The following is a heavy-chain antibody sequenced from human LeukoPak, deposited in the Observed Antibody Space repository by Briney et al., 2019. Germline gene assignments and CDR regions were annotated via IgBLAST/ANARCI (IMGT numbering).Heavy chain of an antibody. CDR1: GGSITTYY. V-gene: IGHV4-59*01. D-gene: IGHD5/OR15-5a*01. CDR2: ISCSGST. CDR3: ARGGSRSYTSSTLDY. J-gene: IGHJ4*02. Sequence: SETLSLTCSVSGGSITTYYWNWIRQPPGKGLEWIGSISCSGSTNYNPSLKSRVTVSMDTSKNRFSLKLSFLTAADTAVYYCARGGSRSYTSSTLDYWGQGTLVTVAS.